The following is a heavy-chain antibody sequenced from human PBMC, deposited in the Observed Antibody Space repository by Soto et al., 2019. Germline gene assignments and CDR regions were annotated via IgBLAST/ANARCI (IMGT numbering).Heavy chain of an antibody. CDR1: GYTFTSYG. D-gene: IGHD6-13*01. Sequence: QVQLVQSGAEVKKPGASVKVSCKASGYTFTSYGISWVRQAPGQGLEWMGWFSAYNGNTNYAQKLQGRVTMTTDTSTSTAYRELRSLRSDDKAVYDCARGGEHVKYSSSLYGVGLSKKNWFDPWGQGTLVTVSS. CDR2: FSAYNGNT. J-gene: IGHJ5*02. V-gene: IGHV1-18*01. CDR3: ARGGEHVKYSSSLYGVGLSKKNWFDP.